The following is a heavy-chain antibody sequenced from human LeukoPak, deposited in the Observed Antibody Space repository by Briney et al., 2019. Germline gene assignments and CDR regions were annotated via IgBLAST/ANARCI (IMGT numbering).Heavy chain of an antibody. J-gene: IGHJ4*02. CDR1: GGSISNYC. Sequence: SETLSLTCTVSGGSISNYCWSWIRQPPGKGLEWIGYICYSGSTNYNPSLKSRVTISVDTSKNQFSLKLSSVAAADTAVYYCARGYTYGPPVEYWGQGTLVTVSS. D-gene: IGHD5-18*01. CDR2: ICYSGST. CDR3: ARGYTYGPPVEY. V-gene: IGHV4-59*01.